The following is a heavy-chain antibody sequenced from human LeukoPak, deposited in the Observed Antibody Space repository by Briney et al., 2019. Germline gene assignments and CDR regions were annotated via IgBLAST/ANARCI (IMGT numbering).Heavy chain of an antibody. J-gene: IGHJ3*02. Sequence: SETLSLTCTVSGGSISSYYWSWIRQPPGKGLEWIGYIYYSGSTNYNPSLKSRVTISVDTSKNQFSLKLSSVTAADTAVYYCARDHVIAGAAGSFDIWGQGTMVTVSS. CDR2: IYYSGST. CDR1: GGSISSYY. D-gene: IGHD1-26*01. CDR3: ARDHVIAGAAGSFDI. V-gene: IGHV4-59*12.